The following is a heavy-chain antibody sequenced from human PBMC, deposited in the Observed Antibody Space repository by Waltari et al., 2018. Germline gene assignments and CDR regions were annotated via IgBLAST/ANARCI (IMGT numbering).Heavy chain of an antibody. CDR1: GGTFNPYA. CDR3: AKNGNIMLGATTFRDAVDV. D-gene: IGHD1-26*01. CDR2: INPILDTT. Sequence: QVQLVQSGAEVRMPGSSVKVSCEASGGTFNPYAVHWVRQAPGQGPEWMGGINPILDTTIYAQKFQVRVSFTADESTSTAYMELNSLRFEDTAMYYCAKNGNIMLGATTFRDAVDVWGQGTLVTVSS. V-gene: IGHV1-69*01. J-gene: IGHJ3*01.